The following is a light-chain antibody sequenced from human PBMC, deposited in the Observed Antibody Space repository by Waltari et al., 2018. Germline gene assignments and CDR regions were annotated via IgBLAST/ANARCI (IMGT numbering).Light chain of an antibody. CDR3: AGWDDSLNGVV. V-gene: IGLV1-44*01. CDR1: NSHLGSNT. CDR2: NNN. J-gene: IGLJ2*01. Sequence: QSLLTQPPSASGTPGPRVPISSSGSNSHLGSNTVTWYQHPPGTAPKLLIYNNNQRPSGVPDRFSGSKSGTSASLAISGLLSEDEGDYYCAGWDDSLNGVVFGGGTKLTVL.